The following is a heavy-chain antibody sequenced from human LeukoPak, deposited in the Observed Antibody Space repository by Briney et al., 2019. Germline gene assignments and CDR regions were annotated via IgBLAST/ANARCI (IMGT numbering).Heavy chain of an antibody. D-gene: IGHD3-10*02. V-gene: IGHV3-48*04. CDR1: EFTFSTYG. CDR2: ISSSGSTI. J-gene: IGHJ6*04. CDR3: AELGITMIGGV. Sequence: PGGSLRLSCAASEFTFSTYGMHWVRQAPGKGLEWVSYISSSGSTIYYADSVKGRFTISRDNAKNSLYLQMNSLRAEDTAVYYCAELGITMIGGVWGKGTTVTISS.